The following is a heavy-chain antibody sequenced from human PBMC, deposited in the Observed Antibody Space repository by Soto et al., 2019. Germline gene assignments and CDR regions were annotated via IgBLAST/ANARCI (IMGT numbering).Heavy chain of an antibody. V-gene: IGHV5-10-1*01. D-gene: IGHD6-6*01. Sequence: LGGSLQISCKGSGYSFTSYWITCVGQMPGKGLEWMGRIDPSNSYTNYSPSFQGHVTISGDTSISTAYLQWNSLKASDTAIYYCARRYSSSSLPDYCGQGTPVTVSS. CDR1: GYSFTSYW. J-gene: IGHJ4*02. CDR2: IDPSNSYT. CDR3: ARRYSSSSLPDY.